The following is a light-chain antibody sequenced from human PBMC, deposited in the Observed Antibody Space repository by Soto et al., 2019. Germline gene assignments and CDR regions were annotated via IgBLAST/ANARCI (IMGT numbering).Light chain of an antibody. J-gene: IGKJ5*01. V-gene: IGKV1-39*01. CDR1: QSISSY. CDR2: AAS. CDR3: QQSYSTLGIP. Sequence: DIQMTQSPSSLSASVGDRVTITCRASQSISSYLNWYQQKPGKAPKLLIYAASSLQSGVPSRFSGSGSGTDFTLTISSLQPEDFATYYCQQSYSTLGIPFGQGTRLAIK.